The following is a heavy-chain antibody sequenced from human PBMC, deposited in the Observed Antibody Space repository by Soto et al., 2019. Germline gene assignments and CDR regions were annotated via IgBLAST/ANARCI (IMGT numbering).Heavy chain of an antibody. CDR2: ISGSGDST. D-gene: IGHD1-26*01. CDR3: ARRGSGSYYDY. V-gene: IGHV3-23*01. J-gene: IGHJ4*02. CDR1: GFTFSSYA. Sequence: EVQLLESGGGLVQPGGSLRLSCAASGFTFSSYAMRWVRQAPGKGLEWVSAISGSGDSTYYADSVKGRFTISRDNSKNTLYLQMNSLRGEDTAVYHCARRGSGSYYDYWGQGPLGTVSS.